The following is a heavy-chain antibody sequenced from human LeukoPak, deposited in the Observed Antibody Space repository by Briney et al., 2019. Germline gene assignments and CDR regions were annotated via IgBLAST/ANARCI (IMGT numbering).Heavy chain of an antibody. CDR2: VYYTGST. CDR1: GGSISSYY. Sequence: SETLSLTCTVSGGSISSYYWNWIRQPPGKGLEWIGYVYYTGSTNYNPSLKSRVTISVDTSRNQFSLKLSSVTAADTAVYYCARGRSAWFFDYWGQGTLVTVSS. J-gene: IGHJ4*02. CDR3: ARGRSAWFFDY. V-gene: IGHV4-59*12. D-gene: IGHD6-19*01.